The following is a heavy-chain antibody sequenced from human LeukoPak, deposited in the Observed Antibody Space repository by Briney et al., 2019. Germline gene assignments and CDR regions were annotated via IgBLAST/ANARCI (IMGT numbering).Heavy chain of an antibody. CDR3: ARGSSTKMATIRFDY. V-gene: IGHV4-34*01. D-gene: IGHD5-24*01. CDR1: GGSFSGYY. Sequence: SETLSLTYAVYGGSFSGYYWSWIRQPPGKGLEWIGEINHSGSTNYNPSLKSRVTISVDTSKNQFSLKLSSVTAADTAVYYCARGSSTKMATIRFDYWGQGALVTVSS. J-gene: IGHJ4*02. CDR2: INHSGST.